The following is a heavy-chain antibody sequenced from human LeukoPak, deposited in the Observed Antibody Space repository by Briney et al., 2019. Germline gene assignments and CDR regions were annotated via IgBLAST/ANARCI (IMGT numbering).Heavy chain of an antibody. CDR3: TRYNNDHFDY. D-gene: IGHD1-14*01. Sequence: GRSLRLSCAGSGFTFGGYGMHWFRQTPGKGLQWVAVIAYDGSRAFYADSVKGRFTISRDNSKNTMSVQMDDLRAEDTAVYYCTRYNNDHFDYWGQGTLVTVSS. V-gene: IGHV3-33*01. CDR2: IAYDGSRA. CDR1: GFTFGGYG. J-gene: IGHJ4*02.